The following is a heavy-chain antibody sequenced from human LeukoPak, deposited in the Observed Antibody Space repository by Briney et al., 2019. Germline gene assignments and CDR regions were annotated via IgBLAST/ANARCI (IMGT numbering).Heavy chain of an antibody. J-gene: IGHJ4*02. D-gene: IGHD5-18*01. CDR3: ARDREHSYGSDLDH. CDR2: NNIAGQG. CDR1: GGSIHTYN. Sequence: SETLSLTCTVSGGSIHTYNWIWIRQPAGKGLEWIGRNNIAGQGYYNPSLKSRVTISVDRPNNQVSLELTSVTAADTAVYFCARDREHSYGSDLDHWGQGILVTVSS. V-gene: IGHV4-4*07.